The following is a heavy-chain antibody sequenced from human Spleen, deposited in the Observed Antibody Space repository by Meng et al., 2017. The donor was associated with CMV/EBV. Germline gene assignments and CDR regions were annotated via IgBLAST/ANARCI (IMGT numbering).Heavy chain of an antibody. Sequence: SQTLSLTCAVYGGSFSGYYWSWIRQPPGKGLEWIGEINHSGSTNYNPSLKSRVTISVDTSKNQFSLKLSSVTAADTAVYYCARDQIYYYGMDVWCQGTTVTVSS. J-gene: IGHJ6*02. V-gene: IGHV4-34*01. CDR3: ARDQIYYYGMDV. CDR2: INHSGST. CDR1: GGSFSGYY.